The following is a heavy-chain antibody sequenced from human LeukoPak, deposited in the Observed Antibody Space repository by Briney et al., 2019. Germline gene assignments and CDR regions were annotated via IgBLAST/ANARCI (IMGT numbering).Heavy chain of an antibody. V-gene: IGHV3-23*01. J-gene: IGHJ4*02. D-gene: IGHD1-26*01. CDR3: AKDYVKWELRPSYFDY. Sequence: PGGSLRLSCAASVFTFSSYAMSWVRQAPGKGLEWVSAISGSGGSTYYADSVKSRFTISRDNSKNTLYLQMNSLRAEDTAVYYCAKDYVKWELRPSYFDYWGQGTLVTVSS. CDR1: VFTFSSYA. CDR2: ISGSGGST.